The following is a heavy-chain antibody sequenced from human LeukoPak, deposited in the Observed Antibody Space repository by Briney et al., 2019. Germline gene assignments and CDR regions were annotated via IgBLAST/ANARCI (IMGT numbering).Heavy chain of an antibody. D-gene: IGHD2-15*01. Sequence: GAPLLISCEGAGSFFTSYLISWGRALAGKGQGGVGRVDPSDSYTNYSPSFQGHVTISADKSISTAYLQWSSLKASDTAMYYCARLGMVAATNYFDYWGQGTLVTVSS. V-gene: IGHV5-10-1*01. CDR1: GSFFTSYL. J-gene: IGHJ4*02. CDR2: VDPSDSYT. CDR3: ARLGMVAATNYFDY.